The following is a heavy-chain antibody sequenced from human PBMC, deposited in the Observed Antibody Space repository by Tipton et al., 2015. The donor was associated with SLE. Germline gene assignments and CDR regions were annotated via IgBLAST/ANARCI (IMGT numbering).Heavy chain of an antibody. CDR3: ATTYCAGDCPTGASWVRFYYQMDV. D-gene: IGHD2-21*01. J-gene: IGHJ6*03. CDR1: GGSFSGYY. CDR2: IDHRGGT. V-gene: IGHV4-34*01. Sequence: LRLSCAVYGGSFSGYYWSWIRQPPGKRLEYIGEIDHRGGTNYNPSLKSRVTMSVDTSKNQFSLKLRSVTAADTAVYYCATTYCAGDCPTGASWVRFYYQMDVWGKGTTVTVSS.